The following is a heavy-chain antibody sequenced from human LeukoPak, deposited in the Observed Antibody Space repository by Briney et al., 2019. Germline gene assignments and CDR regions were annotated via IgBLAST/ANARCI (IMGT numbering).Heavy chain of an antibody. CDR3: ARGRVGATFDY. CDR1: GGSISSYY. J-gene: IGHJ4*02. Sequence: SETLSLTCTVSGGSISSYYWSWIRQPPGKGLEWIGEINHSGSTNYNPSLKSRVTISVDTSKNQFSLKLSSVTAADTAVYYCARGRVGATFDYWGQGTLVTVSS. CDR2: INHSGST. D-gene: IGHD1-26*01. V-gene: IGHV4-34*01.